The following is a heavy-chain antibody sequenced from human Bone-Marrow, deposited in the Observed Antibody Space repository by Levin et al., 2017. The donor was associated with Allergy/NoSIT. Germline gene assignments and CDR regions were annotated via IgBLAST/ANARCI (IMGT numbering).Heavy chain of an antibody. Sequence: GGSLRLSCAASGFTFDDYAMHWVRQAPGKGLEWVSGISWNSGSIGYADSVKGRFTISRDNAKNSLYLQMNSLRAEDTALYYCAKAKTYGDYWYFDLWGRGTLVTVSS. D-gene: IGHD4-17*01. CDR2: ISWNSGSI. CDR1: GFTFDDYA. CDR3: AKAKTYGDYWYFDL. V-gene: IGHV3-9*01. J-gene: IGHJ2*01.